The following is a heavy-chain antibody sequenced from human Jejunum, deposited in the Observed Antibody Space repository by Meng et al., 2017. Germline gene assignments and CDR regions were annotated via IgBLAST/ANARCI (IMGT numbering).Heavy chain of an antibody. CDR2: ISGDSTYI. J-gene: IGHJ5*02. D-gene: IGHD6-13*01. CDR3: ARDPSTMPAAVPWFDP. V-gene: IGHV3-21*03. CDR1: GFSFSTYT. Sequence: GESLKIFCAASGFSFSTYTMNWLRQAPGKGLEWVSSISGDSTYIYYTDSVKGRFTVSIDNAKNSLYLQMNSLRTEDSAVYYCARDPSTMPAAVPWFDPWGHGTLVTVSS.